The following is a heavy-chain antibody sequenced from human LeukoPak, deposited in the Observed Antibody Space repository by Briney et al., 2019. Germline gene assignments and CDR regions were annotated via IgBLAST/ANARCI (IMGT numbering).Heavy chain of an antibody. J-gene: IGHJ4*02. CDR2: IYHSGST. V-gene: IGHV4-30-2*01. CDR1: GGSISSGGYY. D-gene: IGHD4-17*01. Sequence: PSQTLSLTCTVSGGSISSGGYYWSWIRQPPGKGLEWIGYIYHSGSTYYNPSLKSRVTTSVDRSKNQFSLKLSSVTAADTAVYYCARTLEDGDYPWYFDYWGQGTLVTVSS. CDR3: ARTLEDGDYPWYFDY.